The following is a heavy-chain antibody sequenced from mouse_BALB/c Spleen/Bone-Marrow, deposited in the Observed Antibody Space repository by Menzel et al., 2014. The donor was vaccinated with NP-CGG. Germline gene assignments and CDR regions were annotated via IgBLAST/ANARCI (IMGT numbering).Heavy chain of an antibody. CDR1: GFDFSRYW. J-gene: IGHJ2*01. CDR2: INPESGTI. Sequence: EVQLQESGGGLVQPGGSLKLSCTVSGFDFSRYWVSWVRQAPGKGLQWIGEINPESGTINYTPSLKDKFIISRDNAKNTLYLQMSKVRSEDTALYYCTRLTYYGLTDYWGQGTTLTASS. CDR3: TRLTYYGLTDY. V-gene: IGHV4-1*02. D-gene: IGHD1-2*01.